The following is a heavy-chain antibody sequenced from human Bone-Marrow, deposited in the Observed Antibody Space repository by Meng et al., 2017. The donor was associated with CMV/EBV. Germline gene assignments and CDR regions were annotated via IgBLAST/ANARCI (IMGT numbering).Heavy chain of an antibody. V-gene: IGHV4-59*01. Sequence: SETLSLTCTVSGVSINSFHWSWIRQPPGKGLEWIGYIYYSGSTNYNPSLKSRVTISVDTSKNQFSLKLSSVTAADTAVYYCARVSIFGVVPNWFDPWGQGTLVTVSS. CDR1: GVSINSFH. CDR3: ARVSIFGVVPNWFDP. D-gene: IGHD3-3*01. J-gene: IGHJ5*02. CDR2: IYYSGST.